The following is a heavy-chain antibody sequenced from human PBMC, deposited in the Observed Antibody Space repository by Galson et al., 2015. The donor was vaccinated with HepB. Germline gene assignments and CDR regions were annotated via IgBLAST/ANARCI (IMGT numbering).Heavy chain of an antibody. V-gene: IGHV3-64D*06. J-gene: IGHJ4*02. CDR1: GCTFSSYA. D-gene: IGHD5-18*01. CDR2: ISSNGGST. Sequence: SLRLCCAASGCTFSSYAMHWVRQAPGKGLEYVSAISSNGGSTYYADSVKGRFTISRDNSKNTLYLQMSSLRAEDTAVYYCARGRGTAMASYYFDYWGQGTLVTVSS. CDR3: ARGRGTAMASYYFDY.